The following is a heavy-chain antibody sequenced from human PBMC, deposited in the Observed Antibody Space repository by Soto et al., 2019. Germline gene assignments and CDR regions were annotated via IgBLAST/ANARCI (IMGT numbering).Heavy chain of an antibody. V-gene: IGHV1-69*12. D-gene: IGHD3-3*01. CDR2: IIPIFGTA. Sequence: QVQLVQSGAEVKKPGSSVKVSCKASGGTFSGYAISWVRQAPGQGLEWMGGIIPIFGTANYAEKFQGRVTITAXXSXSXXYMELSSLRSEDTAVYYCARVMIFGVVNVYYGMDVWGQGTTVTVSS. J-gene: IGHJ6*02. CDR3: ARVMIFGVVNVYYGMDV. CDR1: GGTFSGYA.